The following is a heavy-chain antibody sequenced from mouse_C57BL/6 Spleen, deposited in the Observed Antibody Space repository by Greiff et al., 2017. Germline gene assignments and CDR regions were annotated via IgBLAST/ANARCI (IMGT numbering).Heavy chain of an antibody. D-gene: IGHD2-5*01. Sequence: VQLQQSGTVLARPGASVKMSCKTSGYTFTSYWMHWVKQRPGQGLEWIGAIYPGNSDTSYNQKFKGKAKLTAVTSASTAYMELSSLTNEDSAVYYCTVAYYSNYEDAMDYWGQGTSVTVSS. J-gene: IGHJ4*01. CDR1: GYTFTSYW. CDR2: IYPGNSDT. CDR3: TVAYYSNYEDAMDY. V-gene: IGHV1-5*01.